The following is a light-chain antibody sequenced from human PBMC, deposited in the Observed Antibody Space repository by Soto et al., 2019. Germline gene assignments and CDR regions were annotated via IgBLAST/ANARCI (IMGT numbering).Light chain of an antibody. Sequence: EIVLTQSPGTLSLSPGERDTLSCRASQSVPGNYLAWLQQKPGQAPRVLIYGVSMRATGIPDRFSGSGSGTDFTLTISRLEPEDFAVYFCQQYTSPPWTLGQGTKVETK. CDR2: GVS. V-gene: IGKV3-20*01. CDR3: QQYTSPPWT. J-gene: IGKJ1*01. CDR1: QSVPGNY.